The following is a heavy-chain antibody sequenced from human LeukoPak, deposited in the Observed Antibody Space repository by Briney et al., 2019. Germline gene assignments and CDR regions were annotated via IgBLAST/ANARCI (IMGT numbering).Heavy chain of an antibody. J-gene: IGHJ5*02. D-gene: IGHD3-10*01. CDR3: ARGRKTYYYDSPTNWFDP. V-gene: IGHV4-59*12. CDR2: IYYSGST. Sequence: SETLSLTCTVSGDSINNYYWSLIRQPPGKGLEWIAYIYYSGSTNYNPSLKSRVTISVDTSKNQFSLKLSSVTAADTAVYYCARGRKTYYYDSPTNWFDPWGQGTLVTVSS. CDR1: GDSINNYY.